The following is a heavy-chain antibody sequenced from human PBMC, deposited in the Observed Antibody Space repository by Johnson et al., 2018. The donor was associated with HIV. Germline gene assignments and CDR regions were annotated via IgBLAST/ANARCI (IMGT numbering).Heavy chain of an antibody. J-gene: IGHJ3*02. Sequence: QVQLVESGGGVVQPGRSLRLSCAASGFTFSNYAIHWVRQAPGKGLEWVALISYDGRNKYYADSVKGRFTISRDNSKNTLSLQMSSLRAEDTAVYYCAKDRGRTGGFDIWGQGTMVTVSS. CDR2: ISYDGRNK. D-gene: IGHD2-15*01. CDR3: AKDRGRTGGFDI. CDR1: GFTFSNYA. V-gene: IGHV3-30*04.